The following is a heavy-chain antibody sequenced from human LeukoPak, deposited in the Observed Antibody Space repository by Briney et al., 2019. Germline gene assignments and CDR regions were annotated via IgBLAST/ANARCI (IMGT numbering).Heavy chain of an antibody. V-gene: IGHV1-69*04. Sequence: SVKVSCKASGGTFSSYAISWVRQAPGQGLEWMGRIIPILGIANYAQKFQGRVTITADKSTSTAYMELSSLRSEDTAVYYCAREEVGVPADYWSQGTLVTVSS. J-gene: IGHJ4*02. CDR3: AREEVGVPADY. CDR1: GGTFSSYA. CDR2: IIPILGIA. D-gene: IGHD2-2*01.